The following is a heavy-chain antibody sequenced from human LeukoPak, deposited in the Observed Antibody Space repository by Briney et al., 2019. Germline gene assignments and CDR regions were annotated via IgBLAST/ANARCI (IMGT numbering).Heavy chain of an antibody. V-gene: IGHV4-39*01. D-gene: IGHD3-16*01. J-gene: IGHJ4*02. Sequence: SETLSLTCTVSGGSISSSSYYWGWIRQPPGKGLEWIGSIYYSGSPDYNPSLKSRVTISADTSKSQFSLKMRSVTAADTAVYYCARQIGGANDFSHFDYWGQGTLVTVSS. CDR3: ARQIGGANDFSHFDY. CDR1: GGSISSSSYY. CDR2: IYYSGSP.